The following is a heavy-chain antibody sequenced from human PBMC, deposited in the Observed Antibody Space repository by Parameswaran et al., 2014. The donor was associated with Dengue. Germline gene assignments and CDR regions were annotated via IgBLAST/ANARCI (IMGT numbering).Heavy chain of an antibody. J-gene: IGHJ3*02. D-gene: IGHD4-23*01. CDR3: ARVCGGNLNDAFDI. V-gene: IGHV3-74*01. CDR2: IKSDGTST. Sequence: WIRQPPGKGLVWVSRIKSDGTSTTYADSVKGRFTISRDNAKNTLYLQMNSLRAEDTAVYYCARVCGGNLNDAFDIWGQGTMVTVSS.